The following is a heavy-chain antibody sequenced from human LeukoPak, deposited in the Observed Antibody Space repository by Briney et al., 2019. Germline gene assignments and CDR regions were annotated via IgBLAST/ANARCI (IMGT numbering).Heavy chain of an antibody. CDR2: ISYDGSNK. Sequence: PGGSLRLSCAASGFTFSSYGMHWVRQAPGKGLEWVAVISYDGSNKYYADSVKGRFTISIDNSKNTLYLQMNSLRAEDTAVYYCAKDPPAGYNYYFDYWGQGTLVTVSS. CDR3: AKDPPAGYNYYFDY. CDR1: GFTFSSYG. V-gene: IGHV3-30*18. J-gene: IGHJ4*02. D-gene: IGHD5-24*01.